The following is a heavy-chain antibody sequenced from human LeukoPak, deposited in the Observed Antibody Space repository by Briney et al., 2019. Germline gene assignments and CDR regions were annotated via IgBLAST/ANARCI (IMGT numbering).Heavy chain of an antibody. Sequence: SETLSLTCTVSGGSISSGNYYWSWIRQPAGKGLEWIGRIYTRGSTKYTPSLKSRVTMSVDTSKNQFSLKLSSVTAADTAVYYCARVSGWAYNWFDPWGQGTLVTVSS. D-gene: IGHD6-19*01. CDR2: IYTRGST. CDR3: ARVSGWAYNWFDP. J-gene: IGHJ5*02. CDR1: GGSISSGNYY. V-gene: IGHV4-61*02.